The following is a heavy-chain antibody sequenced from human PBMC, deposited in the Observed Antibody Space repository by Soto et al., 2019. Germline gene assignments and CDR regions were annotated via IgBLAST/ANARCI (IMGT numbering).Heavy chain of an antibody. CDR1: GFTFRNSG. CDR2: INYSGSNI. Sequence: GSLRLSCAGSGFTFRNSGMFWVRQAPGKGLEWVSKINYSGSNIYYSKSVKGRFTISRDNAKNSLYLQMNSLTDEDTAIYFCASEALCGADCYFFEYWGPGTLVTVSS. D-gene: IGHD2-21*02. CDR3: ASEALCGADCYFFEY. J-gene: IGHJ4*02. V-gene: IGHV3-48*03.